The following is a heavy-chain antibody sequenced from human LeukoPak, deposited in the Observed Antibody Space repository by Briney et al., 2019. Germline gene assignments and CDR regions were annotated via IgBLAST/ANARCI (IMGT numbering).Heavy chain of an antibody. CDR2: ISYTGTT. CDR3: ARLGTAPFDY. CDR1: SGSISSGDYY. Sequence: PSQTLSLTCTVSSGSISSGDYYWSWIRQPPGKGLEWIGYISYTGTTYYNPSLKSRVTISEDTSKNLFSLKLNSVTAADTALYYCARLGTAPFDYWGQGTLVTASS. V-gene: IGHV4-30-4*08. D-gene: IGHD2-21*02. J-gene: IGHJ4*02.